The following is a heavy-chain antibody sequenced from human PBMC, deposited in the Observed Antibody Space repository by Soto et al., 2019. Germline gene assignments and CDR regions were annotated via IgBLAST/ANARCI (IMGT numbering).Heavy chain of an antibody. D-gene: IGHD6-13*01. CDR1: GGSISSYY. CDR2: IYYSGST. CDR3: ARYIAAAGKFDY. V-gene: IGHV4-59*01. Sequence: SDTLSLTCTVSGGSISSYYWSWIRQPPGKGLEWIGYIYYSGSTNYNPSLKSRVTISVDTSKNQFSLKLSSVTAADTAVYYCARYIAAAGKFDYWGQGTLVTVSS. J-gene: IGHJ4*02.